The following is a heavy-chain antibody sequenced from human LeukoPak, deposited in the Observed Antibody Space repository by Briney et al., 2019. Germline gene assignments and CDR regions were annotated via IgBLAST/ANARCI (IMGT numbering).Heavy chain of an antibody. CDR2: ISSSSSTI. J-gene: IGHJ4*02. CDR1: GFTVSSNY. D-gene: IGHD2-15*01. CDR3: ARDYCSGGGCPKLLDY. V-gene: IGHV3-48*01. Sequence: PGGSLRLSCAASGFTVSSNYMSWVRQAPGKGLEWISYISSSSSTIYYADSVKGRFTISRDNAKNSVYLQMNSLRVEDTAVYYCARDYCSGGGCPKLLDYWGQGTLVTVSS.